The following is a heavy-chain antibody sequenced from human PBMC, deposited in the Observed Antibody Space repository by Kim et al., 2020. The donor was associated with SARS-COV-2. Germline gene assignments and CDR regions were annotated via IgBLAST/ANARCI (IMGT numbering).Heavy chain of an antibody. CDR1: GGSFSGYY. CDR3: ARKMTTGGWYFDL. V-gene: IGHV4-34*01. J-gene: IGHJ2*01. CDR2: INHSGST. D-gene: IGHD4-17*01. Sequence: SETLSLTCAVYGGSFSGYYWSWIRQPPGKGLEWIGEINHSGSTNYNPSLKSRVTISVDTSKNQFSLKLSSVTAADTAVYYCARKMTTGGWYFDLWGRGTLVTVSS.